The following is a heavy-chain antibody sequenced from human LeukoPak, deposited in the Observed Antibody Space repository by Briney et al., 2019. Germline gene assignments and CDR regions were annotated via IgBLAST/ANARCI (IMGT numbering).Heavy chain of an antibody. Sequence: GGSLRLSCAASGFTFSSYSMNWVRQAPGKGLEWVSSISSSSSYIYYADSVKGRFTISRDNAKNSLYLQMNSLRAEDTAVYYCARRWAVRGVIAPDYWGQGTLVTVSS. CDR2: ISSSSSYI. J-gene: IGHJ4*02. CDR3: ARRWAVRGVIAPDY. CDR1: GFTFSSYS. V-gene: IGHV3-21*01. D-gene: IGHD3-10*01.